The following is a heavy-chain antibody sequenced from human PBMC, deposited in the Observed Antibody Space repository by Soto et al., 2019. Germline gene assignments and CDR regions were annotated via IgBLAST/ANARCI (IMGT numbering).Heavy chain of an antibody. D-gene: IGHD3-3*01. J-gene: IGHJ5*02. CDR2: IYYSGST. CDR1: GVSISSSSYY. CDR3: AGDCHDFWSENWFEP. Sequence: PSETLSLTCTVSGVSISSSSYYLGWIRQPPGKGLEWIGSIYYSGSTYYNPSLKSRVTISVDTSKNQFSLKLSSVTAADTAVYYCAGDCHDFWSENWFEPWGQGTLVTVSS. V-gene: IGHV4-39*01.